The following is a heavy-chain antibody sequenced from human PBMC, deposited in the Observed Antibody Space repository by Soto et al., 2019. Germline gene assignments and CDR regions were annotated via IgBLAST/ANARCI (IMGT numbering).Heavy chain of an antibody. Sequence: ETLSLTCTVSGGSVSSGSYYWSWIRQPPGKGLEWIGYIHYSGSTHYNPSLESRVTMSVDTSRNQFYLKLSSVTAADTAVYYCARGGYYYDSRIDCWGQGTLVTSPQ. CDR2: IHYSGST. J-gene: IGHJ4*02. D-gene: IGHD3-22*01. CDR1: GGSVSSGSYY. CDR3: ARGGYYYDSRIDC. V-gene: IGHV4-61*01.